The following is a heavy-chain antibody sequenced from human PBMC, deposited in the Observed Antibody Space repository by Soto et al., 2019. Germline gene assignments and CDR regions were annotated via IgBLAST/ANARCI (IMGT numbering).Heavy chain of an antibody. CDR1: GFTFSSYA. Sequence: WGSLRLSCAASGFTFSSYAMSWVRQAPGKGLEWVSAISGSGGSTYYADSVKGRFTISRDNSKNTLYLQMNSLRAEDTAVYYCAKAPLDITIFGVVISFQHWGQGTLVTVSS. CDR2: ISGSGGST. D-gene: IGHD3-3*01. V-gene: IGHV3-23*01. CDR3: AKAPLDITIFGVVISFQH. J-gene: IGHJ1*01.